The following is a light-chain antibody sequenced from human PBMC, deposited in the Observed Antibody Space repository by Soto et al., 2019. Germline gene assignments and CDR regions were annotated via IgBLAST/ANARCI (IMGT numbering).Light chain of an antibody. V-gene: IGLV2-14*01. CDR3: SSYTSSSTVV. CDR1: SSDVGGYNY. CDR2: DVS. Sequence: QSALTQPASVSGSPGQSITISCTGTSSDVGGYNYVSWYQQHPGKAPKLMIYDVSNRPSGVSNNFSGSRSGNTASLTISGRQAEDEADYYCSSYTSSSTVVFGGGTKLTVL. J-gene: IGLJ2*01.